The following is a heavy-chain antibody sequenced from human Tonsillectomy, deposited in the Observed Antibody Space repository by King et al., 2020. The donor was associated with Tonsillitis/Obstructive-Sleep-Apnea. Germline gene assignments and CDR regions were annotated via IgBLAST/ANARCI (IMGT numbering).Heavy chain of an antibody. CDR1: GFSLSTTEVG. V-gene: IGHV2-5*02. D-gene: IGHD4-23*01. CDR2: IYWDDDK. CDR3: AHRTHYHGNWDNGVLDI. Sequence: TLKESGPTLVKPTQTLTLTCTFSGFSLSTTEVGVAWIRQPPGKALEWLAVIYWDDDKRYSPSLRSRLTISKDTSRNQVVLTMTNMDPVDTATYYCAHRTHYHGNWDNGVLDIWGQGTMVTVS. J-gene: IGHJ3*02.